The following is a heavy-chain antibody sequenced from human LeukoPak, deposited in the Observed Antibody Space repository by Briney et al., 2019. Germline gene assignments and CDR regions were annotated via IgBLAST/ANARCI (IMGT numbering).Heavy chain of an antibody. D-gene: IGHD3-22*01. V-gene: IGHV4-59*08. CDR2: IYYSGST. CDR3: ARLTYYDSRDAFDI. J-gene: IGHJ3*02. CDR1: GGSISSYY. Sequence: SETLSLTCTVSGGSISSYYWSWIRQPPAQGLEWIGYIYYSGSTNYNPSLKSRVTIPVDTSKTQFSLKLSSVTAADTAVYYCARLTYYDSRDAFDIWGQGTMVTVSS.